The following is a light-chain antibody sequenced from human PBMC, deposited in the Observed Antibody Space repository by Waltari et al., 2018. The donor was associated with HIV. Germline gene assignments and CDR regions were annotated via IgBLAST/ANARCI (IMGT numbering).Light chain of an antibody. CDR1: SSDVGGYDY. J-gene: IGLJ2*01. CDR2: EVT. CDR3: SSYAGRNTLL. Sequence: QSALTQPPSASGSPGQSVTISCTGTSSDVGGYDYVSWYQQHPAKAPKLMISEVTERPPGCPDRFSGSRSGNTASLTVSGLQAEDEAHYYCSSYAGRNTLLFGGGTKLTVL. V-gene: IGLV2-8*01.